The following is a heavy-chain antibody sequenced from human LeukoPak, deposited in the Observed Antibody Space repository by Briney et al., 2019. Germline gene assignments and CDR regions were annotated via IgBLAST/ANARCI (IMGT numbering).Heavy chain of an antibody. CDR1: GFSFSASS. J-gene: IGHJ4*02. CDR2: ISSSGTYM. Sequence: PGESLRLSCAASGFSFSASSMNWVRQAPGKGLEWVSSISSSGTYMFYVDSLKGRFTISRDNANNSLYLQVNNLRAEDTAVYYCARGGGSLNYWGQGILVTVSS. V-gene: IGHV3-21*06. D-gene: IGHD1-1*01. CDR3: ARGGGSLNY.